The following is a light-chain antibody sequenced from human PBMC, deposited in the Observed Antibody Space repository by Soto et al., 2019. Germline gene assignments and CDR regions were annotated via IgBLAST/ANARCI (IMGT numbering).Light chain of an antibody. CDR1: SSDVGGYNY. Sequence: QSALTQPASVSGSPGQSITISCTGTSSDVGGYNYVSWYQHHPGKAPKLMIYDVSNRPSGVSNRFSGSKSVNTASLTISGLQAEDEADYYCSSYTSSSTLVVFGGGTKVTVL. J-gene: IGLJ2*01. CDR2: DVS. CDR3: SSYTSSSTLVV. V-gene: IGLV2-14*03.